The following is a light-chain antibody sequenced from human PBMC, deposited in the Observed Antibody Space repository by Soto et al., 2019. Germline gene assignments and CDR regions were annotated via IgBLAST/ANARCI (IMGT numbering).Light chain of an antibody. CDR3: QQYGSSPPHT. Sequence: EIVLTQSPGTLSLSPGERATLSCRASQSVSSSYLAWYQQKPGQALRLLIYGASSRATGIPDRFSGSGSGTDFTLTISRLEPEDFAVYYCQQYGSSPPHTFGQGTKLEIK. V-gene: IGKV3-20*01. CDR1: QSVSSSY. CDR2: GAS. J-gene: IGKJ2*01.